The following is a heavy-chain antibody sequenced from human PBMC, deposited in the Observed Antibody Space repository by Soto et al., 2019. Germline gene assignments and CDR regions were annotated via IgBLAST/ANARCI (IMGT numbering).Heavy chain of an antibody. CDR2: IYYSGST. J-gene: IGHJ6*02. Sequence: SETLSLTCTVSGGSISSSSYYWGWIRQPPGKGLEWIGSIYYSGSTYYNPSLKSRVTISVDTSKNQFSLKLSSVTAADTAVYYCATLMVRGKAGLYYYGMDVWGQGTTVTVSS. V-gene: IGHV4-39*01. D-gene: IGHD3-10*01. CDR1: GGSISSSSYY. CDR3: ATLMVRGKAGLYYYGMDV.